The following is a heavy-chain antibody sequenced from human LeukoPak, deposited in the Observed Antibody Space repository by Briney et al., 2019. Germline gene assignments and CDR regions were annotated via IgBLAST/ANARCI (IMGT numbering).Heavy chain of an antibody. CDR3: ARDRCSSTSCYPDNHCYYGMDV. CDR2: IKQDGSEK. CDR1: GFTFSSYW. D-gene: IGHD2-2*01. V-gene: IGHV3-7*01. J-gene: IGHJ6*02. Sequence: PGGSLRLSCAASGFTFSSYWMSWVRQAPGKGLEWVANIKQDGSEKYYVDSVKGRFTISRDNAKNSLYLQMNSLRAEDTAVYYCARDRCSSTSCYPDNHCYYGMDVWGQGTTVTVSS.